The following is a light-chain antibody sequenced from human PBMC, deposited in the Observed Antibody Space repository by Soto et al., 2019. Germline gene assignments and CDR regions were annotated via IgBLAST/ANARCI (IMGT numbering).Light chain of an antibody. CDR3: QQYGSSRT. Sequence: EIVLTQSPGTLSLSPGERATLSCRASQSVSSSYLAWYKQKPGQAPRLLIYGASSRATGIPDRFSGSGSGTDFTLTIRRLEPEDFAVYYCQQYGSSRTFGQGTRLEIK. CDR1: QSVSSSY. CDR2: GAS. J-gene: IGKJ5*01. V-gene: IGKV3-20*01.